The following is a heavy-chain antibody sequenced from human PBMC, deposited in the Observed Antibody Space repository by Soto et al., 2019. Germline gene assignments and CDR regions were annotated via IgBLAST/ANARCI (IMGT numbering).Heavy chain of an antibody. CDR2: ISSNSAYI. CDR3: TRDASRDSSARGWFDP. Sequence: GSLRLSCGASGFTFRSFTMNWVRQSPWNGLEWVSTISSNSAYIYYTDALRGRFTISRDNAKNSLHLQMNSLRAEDTAVYYCTRDASRDSSARGWFDPWGPGTLVTVSS. D-gene: IGHD6-13*01. CDR1: GFTFRSFT. V-gene: IGHV3-21*01. J-gene: IGHJ5*02.